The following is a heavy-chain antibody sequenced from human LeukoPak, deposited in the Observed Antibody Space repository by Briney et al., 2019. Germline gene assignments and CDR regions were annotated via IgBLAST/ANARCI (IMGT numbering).Heavy chain of an antibody. V-gene: IGHV3-23*01. CDR3: AKEKDILPGSYMDV. D-gene: IGHD3-9*01. Sequence: GGSLRLSCAASGFTFSSYAMSWVRQAPGKGLEWVSAISGSGGSTYYADSVKGRFTISRDNSKNTLYLQMSSLRAEDTAVYYCAKEKDILPGSYMDVWGQGTTVTVSS. CDR2: ISGSGGST. CDR1: GFTFSSYA. J-gene: IGHJ6*02.